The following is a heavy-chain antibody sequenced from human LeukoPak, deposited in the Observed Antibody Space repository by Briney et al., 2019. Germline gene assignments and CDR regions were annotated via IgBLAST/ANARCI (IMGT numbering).Heavy chain of an antibody. J-gene: IGHJ1*01. CDR2: ISAYNGNT. Sequence: ASVTVSFKASGYTFTSYGFSWVRQAPGQGLEWMGWISAYNGNTNYAQKLQGRVTMTTDTSTSTADIELRSLRSDDTAVYYCAKAYYDYWSGYSAGSEYFHHWVQGTLDSVSS. CDR1: GYTFTSYG. D-gene: IGHD3-3*01. V-gene: IGHV1-18*01. CDR3: AKAYYDYWSGYSAGSEYFHH.